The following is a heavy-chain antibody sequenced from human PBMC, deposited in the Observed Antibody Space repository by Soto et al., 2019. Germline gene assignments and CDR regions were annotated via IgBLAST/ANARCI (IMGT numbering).Heavy chain of an antibody. V-gene: IGHV2-26*04. Sequence: QVTVKESGPVLVKPTETLTLTCTVSGFSLSNAGLGVSWIRQPPGMALEWLAHIFSNDEKSYSTSLKSRLTISKDTSKSQVVLTLTNMDPVDTATYYCASTYSTSWYWFDPWGQGTLVTVSS. D-gene: IGHD6-13*01. J-gene: IGHJ5*02. CDR3: ASTYSTSWYWFDP. CDR1: GFSLSNAGLG. CDR2: IFSNDEK.